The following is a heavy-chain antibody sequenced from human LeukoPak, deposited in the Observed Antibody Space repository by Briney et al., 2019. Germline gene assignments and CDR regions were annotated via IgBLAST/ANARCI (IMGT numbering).Heavy chain of an antibody. D-gene: IGHD3-16*01. J-gene: IGHJ4*02. CDR3: ARDDYLGY. CDR2: IKQDGSGK. Sequence: GGSLRLSCAASGFSFSDCAMSWVRQAPGRGLEWVAHIKQDGSGKNYVDPVKGRFTISRDNAKNSVYLQMDTLRAEDTAVYYCARDDYLGYWGQGTLVTVSS. V-gene: IGHV3-7*03. CDR1: GFSFSDCA.